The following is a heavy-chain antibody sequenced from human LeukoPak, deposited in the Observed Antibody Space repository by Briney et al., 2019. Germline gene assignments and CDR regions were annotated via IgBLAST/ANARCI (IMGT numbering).Heavy chain of an antibody. Sequence: PSETLSLTCAVSGGSINNYYWSWIRQPPGKGLEWIGYIYYSGSTIYNPSLKTRVTISLDTSRNQFSLNLRSVTAADTAMYYCARGPPGRYYYYYYMDVWGKGTTVTVSS. CDR1: GGSINNYY. CDR3: ARGPPGRYYYYYYMDV. D-gene: IGHD2-8*02. J-gene: IGHJ6*03. V-gene: IGHV4-59*01. CDR2: IYYSGST.